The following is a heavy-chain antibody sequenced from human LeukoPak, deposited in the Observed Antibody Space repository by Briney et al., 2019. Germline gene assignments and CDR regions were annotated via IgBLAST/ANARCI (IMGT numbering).Heavy chain of an antibody. J-gene: IGHJ5*02. CDR2: IWYDGGNK. CDR1: GFTFSTYG. Sequence: GGSLRLSCSASGFTFSTYGMHGVRQAPGKGLEWVAVIWYDGGNKFYGDSVKGRFTISRDNSKNTLYLQMNSLRADDTAVYYCARGLQWFGEYMRFDPWGQGTLVTVSS. D-gene: IGHD3-10*01. CDR3: ARGLQWFGEYMRFDP. V-gene: IGHV3-33*01.